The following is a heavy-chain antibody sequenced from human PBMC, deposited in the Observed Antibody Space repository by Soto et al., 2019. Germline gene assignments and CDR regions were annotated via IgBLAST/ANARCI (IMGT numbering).Heavy chain of an antibody. CDR2: IYPGDSDT. CDR1: GYSFTSYW. CDR3: ARRRLAAAGTGPRYGDIAKWFDP. J-gene: IGHJ5*02. V-gene: IGHV5-51*01. Sequence: GESLKISCKGSGYSFTSYWIGWVRQMPGKGLEWMGIIYPGDSDTRYSPSFQGQVTISADKSISTAYLQWSSLKASDTAMYYCARRRLAAAGTGPRYGDIAKWFDPWGQGTLVTVSS. D-gene: IGHD6-13*01.